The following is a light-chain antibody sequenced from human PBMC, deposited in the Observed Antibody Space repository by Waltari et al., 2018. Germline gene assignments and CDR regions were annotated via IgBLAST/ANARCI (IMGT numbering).Light chain of an antibody. V-gene: IGKV1-39*01. J-gene: IGKJ4*01. CDR2: AAS. CDR1: QSIRSY. Sequence: DIQMTQSPSSLSASVGHRVTITCRASQSIRSYLNWYIQKPGKAPKLLICAASSLQSGVPSRFSGSGSGTDFTLTISSLQPEDFATYYCQQSYITPLTFGGGTKVEIK. CDR3: QQSYITPLT.